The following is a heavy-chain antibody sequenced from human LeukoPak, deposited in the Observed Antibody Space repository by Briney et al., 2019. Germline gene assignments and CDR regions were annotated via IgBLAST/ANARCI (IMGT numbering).Heavy chain of an antibody. V-gene: IGHV1-8*03. CDR2: MNPNSGNT. D-gene: IGHD3-22*01. J-gene: IGHJ5*02. CDR1: GYTFTSYD. CDR3: ARAYDYYDSSGYQFDP. Sequence: ASVKVSCKASGYTFTSYDINWVRQATGQGLEWMGWMNPNSGNTGYAQKFQGRVTITRNTSISTAYMELSSLRSEDTAVYYCARAYDYYDSSGYQFDPWGQGTLVTVSS.